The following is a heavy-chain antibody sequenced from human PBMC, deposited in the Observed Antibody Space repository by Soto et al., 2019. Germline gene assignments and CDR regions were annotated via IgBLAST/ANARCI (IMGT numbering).Heavy chain of an antibody. Sequence: GGSLRLSCAASGFTFSSYTMNWVRQPPGKGLEWISYISSGSSTIYYADSVRGRFTISRDNARNSLFLEMNSLRAEDTAVYYCARGRSGALDFWGQGTLVTVSS. CDR1: GFTFSSYT. V-gene: IGHV3-48*01. CDR2: ISSGSSTI. D-gene: IGHD1-26*01. CDR3: ARGRSGALDF. J-gene: IGHJ4*02.